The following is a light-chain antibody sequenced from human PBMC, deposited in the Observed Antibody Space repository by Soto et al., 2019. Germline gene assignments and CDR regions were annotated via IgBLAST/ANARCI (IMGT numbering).Light chain of an antibody. CDR2: DAS. CDR1: QSISSW. Sequence: GDRVTITCRASQSISSWLAWYQQKPGKAPKFLIYDASNLESGVPSRFSGIGSGTDFTLSISSLQPEDFATYYCQQSYSTPRTFGQGTRLEIK. V-gene: IGKV1-39*01. J-gene: IGKJ5*01. CDR3: QQSYSTPRT.